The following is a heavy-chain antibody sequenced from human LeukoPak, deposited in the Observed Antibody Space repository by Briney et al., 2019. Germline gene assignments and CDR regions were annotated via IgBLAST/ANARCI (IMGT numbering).Heavy chain of an antibody. J-gene: IGHJ4*02. CDR2: IYYSGST. CDR1: GGSISSGGYY. V-gene: IGHV4-31*03. CDR3: ATTTVTTQADY. Sequence: PSATLSLTCTVSGGSISSGGYYWSWIRQHPGKGLEWIGYIYYSGSTYYNPSLKSRVTISVDTSKNQFSLKLSSVTAADTAVYYCATTTVTTQADYWGQGTLVTVSS. D-gene: IGHD4-17*01.